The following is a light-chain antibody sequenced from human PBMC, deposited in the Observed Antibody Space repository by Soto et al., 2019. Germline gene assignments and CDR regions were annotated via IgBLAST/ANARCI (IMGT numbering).Light chain of an antibody. CDR3: QQDYDYPWT. Sequence: ASQMTQSPSSLSASVGDRVTITCRARLGIRRDLVWYQQKPGKAHKVLIYAASTLQGGVPSRFSGSGSGTDFTLTISSLQPEDFAIYYCQQDYDYPWTVVQGTKVEMK. J-gene: IGKJ1*01. CDR2: AAS. V-gene: IGKV1-6*01. CDR1: LGIRRD.